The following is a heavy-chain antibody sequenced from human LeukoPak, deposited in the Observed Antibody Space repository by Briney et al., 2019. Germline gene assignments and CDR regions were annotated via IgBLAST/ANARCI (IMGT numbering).Heavy chain of an antibody. Sequence: PGGPLRFSCAASAFLFSTYAIHLVRQAPDKGLEWVAVISYDGYYKYYADSVKGRFTISRDNSKNTLFLQMNSLRGEDTAVYYCATSSEVAGSWLFANWGQGTLVTVSS. J-gene: IGHJ4*02. CDR2: ISYDGYYK. V-gene: IGHV3-30*03. CDR3: ATSSEVAGSWLFAN. D-gene: IGHD6-19*01. CDR1: AFLFSTYA.